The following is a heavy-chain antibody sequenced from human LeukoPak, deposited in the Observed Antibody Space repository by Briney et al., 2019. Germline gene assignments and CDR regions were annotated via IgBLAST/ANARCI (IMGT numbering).Heavy chain of an antibody. J-gene: IGHJ4*02. CDR1: GYTFTGYY. CDR2: INPTSGGT. Sequence: ASVKVSCKVSGYTFTGYYIHWVRQAPGQGLEWMGWINPTSGGTNYAQKFQGRVTMTRDTSISTAYMELSRLRSDDTAVYYCARDSSSFVVVVAAPPDYWGQGTLVTVSS. CDR3: ARDSSSFVVVVAAPPDY. D-gene: IGHD2-15*01. V-gene: IGHV1-2*02.